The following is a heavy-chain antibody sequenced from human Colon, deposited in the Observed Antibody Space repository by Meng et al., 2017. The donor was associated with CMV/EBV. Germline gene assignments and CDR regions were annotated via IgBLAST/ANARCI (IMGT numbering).Heavy chain of an antibody. CDR1: GFTFEDYA. CDR2: VSSNGFNA. D-gene: IGHD3-22*01. Sequence: SLKISCAVSGFTFEDYAMQWVRQGPGKGPEWVAGVSSNGFNAGYAASVRGRFIISRDNTKNALYLQMNSLRPEDTAVYYCARGGYYYDSSGYYLPFYYYYGMDVWGQGTTVTVSS. J-gene: IGHJ6*02. CDR3: ARGGYYYDSSGYYLPFYYYYGMDV. V-gene: IGHV3-9*01.